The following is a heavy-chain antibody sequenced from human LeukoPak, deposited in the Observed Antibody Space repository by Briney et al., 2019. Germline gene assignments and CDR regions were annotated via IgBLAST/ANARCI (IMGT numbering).Heavy chain of an antibody. CDR2: IYPGDSDT. V-gene: IGHV5-51*01. J-gene: IGHJ5*02. D-gene: IGHD1-26*01. Sequence: SLTVSCXXXXXSFTXXWIGWVRQMPGKGLEWMGLIYPGDSDTRYSPSFQGQVTISADKSISTAYLQWSSLKASDTAMYYCARSGRHGNWFDPWGQGTLVTVSS. CDR1: XXSFTXXW. CDR3: ARSGRHGNWFDP.